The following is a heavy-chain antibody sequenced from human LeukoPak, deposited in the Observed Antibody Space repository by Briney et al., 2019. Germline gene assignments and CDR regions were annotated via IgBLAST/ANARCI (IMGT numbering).Heavy chain of an antibody. CDR2: INPNSGGT. CDR1: GYTFTGYY. Sequence: ASVKVSCKASGYTFTGYYMHWVRQAPGQGLEWMGWINPNSGGTNYAQKFQGRVTMTRDTSISTAYMELSRLRSDDTAVYYCAREDGYSGYDPRFDYWGQGTLVTASS. CDR3: AREDGYSGYDPRFDY. V-gene: IGHV1-2*02. D-gene: IGHD5-12*01. J-gene: IGHJ4*02.